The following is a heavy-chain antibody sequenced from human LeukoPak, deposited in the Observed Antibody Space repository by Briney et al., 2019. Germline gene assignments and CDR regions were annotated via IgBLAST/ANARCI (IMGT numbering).Heavy chain of an antibody. Sequence: SETLSLTCAVSGGSFSGHYWSWIRQSPGEGLEWIGEIDHSGNTNYNPSLKGRLTISVDTSKSQFSLKLSSVTAADTAVYYCARRDAYCGGDCLSNWGQGTLVTVSS. CDR2: IDHSGNT. D-gene: IGHD2-21*02. J-gene: IGHJ4*02. CDR3: ARRDAYCGGDCLSN. CDR1: GGSFSGHY. V-gene: IGHV4-34*01.